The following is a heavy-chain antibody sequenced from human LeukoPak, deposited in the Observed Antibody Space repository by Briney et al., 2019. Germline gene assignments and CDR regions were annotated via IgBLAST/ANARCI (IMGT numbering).Heavy chain of an antibody. CDR1: GGSISSYY. CDR2: IYYSGST. J-gene: IGHJ4*02. D-gene: IGHD1-26*01. Sequence: PSETLSLTCTVSGGSISSYYWSWIRQTPGKGLEWIGYIYYSGSTNYNPSLKSRVTISVDTSKNQFSLKLSSVTAADTAVYYCARHAKRYSGSRSPFDYWGRGTLVTVSS. CDR3: ARHAKRYSGSRSPFDY. V-gene: IGHV4-59*08.